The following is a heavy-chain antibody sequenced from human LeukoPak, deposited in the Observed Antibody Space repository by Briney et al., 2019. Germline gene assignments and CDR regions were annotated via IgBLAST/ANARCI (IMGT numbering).Heavy chain of an antibody. J-gene: IGHJ1*01. Sequence: SETLSLTXAVYGGSFSGYYWSWIRQPPGKGLEWIGEINHSGSTNYNPSLKSRVTISVDTSKNQFSLKLSSVTAADTAVYYCARGGYCSGGSCYARPRQYFQHWGQGTLVTVSS. CDR1: GGSFSGYY. CDR3: ARGGYCSGGSCYARPRQYFQH. D-gene: IGHD2-15*01. CDR2: INHSGST. V-gene: IGHV4-34*01.